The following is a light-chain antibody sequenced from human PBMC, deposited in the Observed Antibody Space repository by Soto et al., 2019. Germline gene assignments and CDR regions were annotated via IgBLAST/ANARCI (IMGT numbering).Light chain of an antibody. CDR2: GAS. Sequence: MEMIQSAATLSASLGDTVTLSCRATQGVGDELAWYQQKPGQAPRLLVYGASTRATDVPARFSGSGFGPEFTLTISSLQSEDFAVYYCQQYNNWPWTFGQGTKVDIK. CDR3: QQYNNWPWT. CDR1: QGVGDE. J-gene: IGKJ1*01. V-gene: IGKV3-15*01.